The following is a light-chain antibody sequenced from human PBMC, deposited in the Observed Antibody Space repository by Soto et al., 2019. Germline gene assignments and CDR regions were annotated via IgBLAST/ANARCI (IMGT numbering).Light chain of an antibody. V-gene: IGKV3-15*01. CDR1: QSVSTD. CDR3: QQFNNWPRT. CDR2: EAS. J-gene: IGKJ1*01. Sequence: EIVMTQSPATLSVSPGERATLSCRASQSVSTDLAWYQQKLGQAPRLLIYEASTRAADIPVRFSGSGSGRQFTLTISSLQSEDFAVYYCQQFNNWPRTFGQGTKVDI.